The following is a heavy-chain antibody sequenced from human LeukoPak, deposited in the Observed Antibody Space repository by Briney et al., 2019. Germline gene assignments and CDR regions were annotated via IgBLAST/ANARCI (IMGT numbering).Heavy chain of an antibody. J-gene: IGHJ3*02. D-gene: IGHD2-15*01. CDR1: GGSISSYY. V-gene: IGHV4-4*07. CDR2: IYTSGST. Sequence: SETLSLTCTVSGGSISSYYWSWIRQPAGNGLEWIGRIYTSGSTNYNPSLKSRVTMSVDTSKNQFSLKLSSVTAADTAVYYCARVIGYCSGGSCYSQVFYDAFDIWGQGTMVTVSS. CDR3: ARVIGYCSGGSCYSQVFYDAFDI.